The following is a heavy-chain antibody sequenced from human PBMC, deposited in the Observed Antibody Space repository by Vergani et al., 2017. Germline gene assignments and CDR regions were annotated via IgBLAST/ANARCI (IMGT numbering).Heavy chain of an antibody. J-gene: IGHJ4*02. CDR1: GGTFSSYA. Sequence: QVQLVQSGAEVKKPGSSVKVSCKASGGTFSSYAISWVRQAPGQGLEWMGRIIPILGIANYAQKFQGRVTITADKSTSTAYMELSSLRSEDTAVYYCARDASTVTTTPYFDYWGQGTLVTVSS. CDR2: IIPILGIA. D-gene: IGHD4-17*01. CDR3: ARDASTVTTTPYFDY. V-gene: IGHV1-69*04.